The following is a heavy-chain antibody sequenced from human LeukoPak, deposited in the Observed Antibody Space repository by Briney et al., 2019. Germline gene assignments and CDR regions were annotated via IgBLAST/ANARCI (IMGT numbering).Heavy chain of an antibody. CDR3: ARDHDILTGYSPGWFDP. J-gene: IGHJ5*02. CDR1: GYTFTGYY. V-gene: IGHV1-2*02. CDR2: INPNSGGT. Sequence: ASVKVSCKASGYTFTGYYMHWVRQAPGQGLEWMGWINPNSGGTNYAQKFQGRVTMTRDTSISTAYMELSRLRSDDTAAYYCARDHDILTGYSPGWFDPWGQGTLVTVSS. D-gene: IGHD3-9*01.